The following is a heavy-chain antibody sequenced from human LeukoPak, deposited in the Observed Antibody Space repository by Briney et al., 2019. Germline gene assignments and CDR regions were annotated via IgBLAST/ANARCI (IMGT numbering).Heavy chain of an antibody. J-gene: IGHJ4*02. Sequence: ASVKVSCKASGYTFNSYGFSWVRQAPGQGLEWVGWISNYNGDTRYAQKFQGRVTMTTDTSTRTSNMELRNLGSDDTAVYYCARCGSSSWYKDWGQGTLVTVSS. D-gene: IGHD6-13*01. CDR2: ISNYNGDT. V-gene: IGHV1-18*01. CDR1: GYTFNSYG. CDR3: ARCGSSSWYKD.